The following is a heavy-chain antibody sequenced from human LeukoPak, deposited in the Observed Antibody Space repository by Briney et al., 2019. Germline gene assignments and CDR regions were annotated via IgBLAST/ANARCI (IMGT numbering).Heavy chain of an antibody. CDR2: IRYDGRNT. J-gene: IGHJ5*02. D-gene: IGHD4-17*01. CDR3: AKDLYYGDYPKWFDP. V-gene: IGHV3-30*02. Sequence: PGGSLRLSCAASGFIFSSYGMHWVRQAPGKGLEWVAFIRYDGRNTYYADSVKGRFTISRDNSKNTLYLQVSSLRPEDTAVYYCAKDLYYGDYPKWFDPWGQGILVTVSS. CDR1: GFIFSSYG.